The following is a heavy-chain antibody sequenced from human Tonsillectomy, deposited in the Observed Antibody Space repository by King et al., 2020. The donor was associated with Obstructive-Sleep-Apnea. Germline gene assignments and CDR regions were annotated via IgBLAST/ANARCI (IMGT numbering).Heavy chain of an antibody. CDR1: GFTFGVYA. J-gene: IGHJ4*02. Sequence: VQLVESGGGLVQPGRSLRLSCTASGFTFGVYAMSWFRQAPGKGLEWVGFIRSKAYGGTIEYAASVKGRFTISRDDSKSIAYLQMNSLKTEDTAVYYCTRFWSGSGSSGYFDYWGQGTLVTVSS. D-gene: IGHD3-3*01. V-gene: IGHV3-49*03. CDR2: IRSKAYGGTI. CDR3: TRFWSGSGSSGYFDY.